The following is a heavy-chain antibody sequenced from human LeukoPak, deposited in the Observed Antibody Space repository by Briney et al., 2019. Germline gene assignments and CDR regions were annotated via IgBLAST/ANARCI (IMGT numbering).Heavy chain of an antibody. D-gene: IGHD4-23*01. V-gene: IGHV3-23*01. CDR1: GFTFSSDA. Sequence: PGGSLRLSCAASGFTFSSDAMNWVRQRPGRGLEWVSVISGSGDKTYYADSVKGRFTISRDNPKNTLYLQMNSLRAEDTAVYFCAKDRSLNGGNSNGYFDYWGQGTLVTVSS. CDR2: ISGSGDKT. J-gene: IGHJ4*02. CDR3: AKDRSLNGGNSNGYFDY.